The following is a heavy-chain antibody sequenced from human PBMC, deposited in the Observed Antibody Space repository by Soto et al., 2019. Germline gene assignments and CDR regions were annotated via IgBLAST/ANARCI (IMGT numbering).Heavy chain of an antibody. V-gene: IGHV1-69*13. CDR3: ARVEYSSSSSSSDY. CDR1: GGTFSSYA. Sequence: SVKVSCKASGGTFSSYAVSWVRQAPGQGLEWMGGIIPIFGTANYAQKFQGRVTITADESTSTAYMELSSLRSEDTAVYYCARVEYSSSSSSSDYWGQGTLVTVSS. CDR2: IIPIFGTA. J-gene: IGHJ4*02. D-gene: IGHD6-6*01.